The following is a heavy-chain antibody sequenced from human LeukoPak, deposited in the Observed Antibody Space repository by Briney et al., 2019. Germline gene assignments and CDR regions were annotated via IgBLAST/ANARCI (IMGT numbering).Heavy chain of an antibody. D-gene: IGHD6-19*01. J-gene: IGHJ4*01. CDR3: ARDTTVASGLQF. CDR1: GGSISTFS. Sequence: PSETLSLTCTVSGGSISTFSWTWIRQPPGQGLEWIGSVQSTSNNYNHAFKSRVAISVDTAKDQYFLRLNSVTSADTAVYYCARDTTVASGLQFWGHGSLVTVSS. CDR2: VQSTSN. V-gene: IGHV4-59*12.